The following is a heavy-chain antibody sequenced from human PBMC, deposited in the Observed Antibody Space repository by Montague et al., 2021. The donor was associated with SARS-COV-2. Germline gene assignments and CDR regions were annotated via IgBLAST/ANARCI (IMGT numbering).Heavy chain of an antibody. J-gene: IGHJ6*02. Sequence: TLSLTCTVSGATITSGRYYWTWIRQHPGKGLEYIGNIYYNGSTYYNPSLKSRLTMSVDMSKNQFSLKLRSVTAADTAMYFCARWAALIYYYGLDVWGRGPTVTASS. CDR1: GATITSGRYY. CDR3: ARWAALIYYYGLDV. CDR2: IYYNGST. D-gene: IGHD3-10*01. V-gene: IGHV4-31*03.